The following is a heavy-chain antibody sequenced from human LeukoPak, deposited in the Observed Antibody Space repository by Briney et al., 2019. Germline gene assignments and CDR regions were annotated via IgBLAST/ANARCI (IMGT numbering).Heavy chain of an antibody. CDR2: ISSSSSYI. CDR1: GFTFSSYS. J-gene: IGHJ3*01. D-gene: IGHD3-22*01. V-gene: IGHV3-21*01. Sequence: PGGSLRLSCAASGFTFSSYSMNWVRQAPGKGLEWVSSISSSSSYIYYADSVKGRFTISRDNAKNSLYLQMNSLRAEDTAVYYCARGPGSSGLDAFDLWGQGTMVTVSS. CDR3: ARGPGSSGLDAFDL.